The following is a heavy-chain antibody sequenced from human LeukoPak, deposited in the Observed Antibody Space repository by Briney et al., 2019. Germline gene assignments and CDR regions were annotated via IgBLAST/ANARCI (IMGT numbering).Heavy chain of an antibody. J-gene: IGHJ4*02. Sequence: SGGSLRLSCTSSTTFSKYWMHWVRQAPGTGLEWVSRINTDGTTTNYADSVKGRFTISRDNAGNMLYLQMNSLRVEDTAVYYCTRGAREMGFDYWGQGTLVTVSS. D-gene: IGHD5-24*01. CDR1: TTFSKYW. CDR2: INTDGTTT. CDR3: TRGAREMGFDY. V-gene: IGHV3-74*01.